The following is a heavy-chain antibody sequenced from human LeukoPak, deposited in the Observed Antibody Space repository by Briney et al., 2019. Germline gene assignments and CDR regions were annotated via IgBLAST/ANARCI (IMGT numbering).Heavy chain of an antibody. V-gene: IGHV3-20*04. CDR2: IKWNGGST. D-gene: IGHD6-13*01. CDR1: GFTFDDYG. CDR3: AREDFVVATGTDNYYHYYMDV. Sequence: GGSLRLSCAASGFTFDDYGMTWVRQAPGKGLEWVSGIKWNGGSTVYADSVKGRFTISRDNAKNSLYLQMNSLRAEDTALYYCAREDFVVATGTDNYYHYYMDVWGKGTTVTVSS. J-gene: IGHJ6*03.